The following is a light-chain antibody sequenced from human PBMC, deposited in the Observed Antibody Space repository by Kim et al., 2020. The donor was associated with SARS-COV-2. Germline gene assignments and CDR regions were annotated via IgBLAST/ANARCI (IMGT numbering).Light chain of an antibody. J-gene: IGKJ2*01. Sequence: EIVLTQSPGTLSLSPGERATLSCRASQSVSSSYLAWYQQKPGQAPRLLIYAISSRATGIPDRFSGSGSGTDFTLTISRLEPEDFAVYYCQQYGSSHYTFGQGTKLEI. CDR1: QSVSSSY. CDR3: QQYGSSHYT. CDR2: AIS. V-gene: IGKV3-20*01.